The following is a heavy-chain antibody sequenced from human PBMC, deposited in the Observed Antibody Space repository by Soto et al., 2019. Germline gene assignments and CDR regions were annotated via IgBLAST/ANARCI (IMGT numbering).Heavy chain of an antibody. CDR3: AKDLLRYFDWLKETSYYGMDV. D-gene: IGHD3-9*01. CDR2: ISSTSSTI. J-gene: IGHJ6*02. Sequence: GSLRLSCAASVFTFRSYSMNWVRQAPGEGLEWVSYISSTSSTIYYADSLKGRFTISRDNAKNSLYLQMNSLRAEDTAVYYCAKDLLRYFDWLKETSYYGMDVWGQGTTVTVSS. CDR1: VFTFRSYS. V-gene: IGHV3-48*01.